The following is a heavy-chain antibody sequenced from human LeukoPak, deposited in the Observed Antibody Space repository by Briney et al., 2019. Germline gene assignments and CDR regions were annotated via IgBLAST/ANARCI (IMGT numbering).Heavy chain of an antibody. J-gene: IGHJ5*02. CDR1: GYTFTSYG. D-gene: IGHD6-19*01. Sequence: ASVKVSCKASGYTFTSYGISWVRQAPGQGLEWMGWISAYNGNTNYAQKLQGRVTMTTDTSTSTAYMELRSLRSEDTAMYYCAKTAGTGWFDPWGQGTLVIVSS. CDR2: ISAYNGNT. V-gene: IGHV1-18*01. CDR3: AKTAGTGWFDP.